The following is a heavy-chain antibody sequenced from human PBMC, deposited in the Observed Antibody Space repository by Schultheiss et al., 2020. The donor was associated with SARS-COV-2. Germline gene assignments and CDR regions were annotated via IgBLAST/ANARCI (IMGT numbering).Heavy chain of an antibody. Sequence: GGSLRLSCKGSEYSFTSYWIGWVRQMPGKGLEWMGIIYPGDSDTRYSPSFQGQVTISADKSISTAYLQWSSLKASDTAMYYCARRSYGSVDYWGQGTLVTVSS. CDR1: EYSFTSYW. V-gene: IGHV5-51*01. D-gene: IGHD4-17*01. CDR3: ARRSYGSVDY. J-gene: IGHJ4*02. CDR2: IYPGDSDT.